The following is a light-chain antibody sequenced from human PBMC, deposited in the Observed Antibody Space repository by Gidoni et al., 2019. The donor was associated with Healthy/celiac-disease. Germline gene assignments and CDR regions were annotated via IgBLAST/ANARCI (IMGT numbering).Light chain of an antibody. CDR1: QSVSSSY. Sequence: EIVLTQSPGTLSLSPGERATLSCRASQSVSSSYLAWYQQKPGQAPRLLIYGASSRAPGIPDRFSGSWSGTDFTLTISRLEPEDCALYYCQQYGSSPPLTFGGGTKVEIK. V-gene: IGKV3-20*01. CDR2: GAS. CDR3: QQYGSSPPLT. J-gene: IGKJ4*01.